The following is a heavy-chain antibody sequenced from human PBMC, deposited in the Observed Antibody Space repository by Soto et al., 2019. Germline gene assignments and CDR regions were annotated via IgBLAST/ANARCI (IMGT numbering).Heavy chain of an antibody. J-gene: IGHJ4*02. D-gene: IGHD1-1*01. CDR2: ISAHNGNT. V-gene: IGHV1-18*01. CDR1: GYAFTTYG. Sequence: QVHLVQSGAEVKKPGASVKVSCKGSGYAFTTYGITWVRQAPGQGLEWMGWISAHNGNTNYAQKLQGRVTVTRATSPSPAYMALSSLRSDSTAVDYCARGRYGDYWGQGALVTVSS. CDR3: ARGRYGDY.